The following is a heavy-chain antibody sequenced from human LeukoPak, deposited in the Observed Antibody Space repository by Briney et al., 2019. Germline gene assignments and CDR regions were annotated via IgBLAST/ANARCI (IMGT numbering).Heavy chain of an antibody. CDR2: ISYDGSNK. CDR3: ARDRLYYYDSSASYGMDV. J-gene: IGHJ6*02. D-gene: IGHD3-22*01. CDR1: GFTFSSYG. Sequence: PGGSLRLSCAASGFTFSSYGMHWVRQAPGKGLEWVAVISYDGSNKYYADSVKGRFTISGDNAKNSLYLQMNSLRAEDTAVYYCARDRLYYYDSSASYGMDVWGQGTTVTVSS. V-gene: IGHV3-30*03.